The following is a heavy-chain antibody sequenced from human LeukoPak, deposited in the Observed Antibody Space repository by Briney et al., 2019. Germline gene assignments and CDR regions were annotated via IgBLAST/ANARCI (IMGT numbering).Heavy chain of an antibody. CDR3: ARGPYDYVWGSYRPDVFDI. V-gene: IGHV4-34*01. Sequence: PSETLSLTCAVYGGSFSGYYWSWIRQPPGKGLEWIGEINHSGSTNYNPSLKSRVTISVDTSKNQFSLKLSSVTAADTAVYYCARGPYDYVWGSYRPDVFDIWGQGTMVTVSS. CDR1: GGSFSGYY. D-gene: IGHD3-16*02. J-gene: IGHJ3*02. CDR2: INHSGST.